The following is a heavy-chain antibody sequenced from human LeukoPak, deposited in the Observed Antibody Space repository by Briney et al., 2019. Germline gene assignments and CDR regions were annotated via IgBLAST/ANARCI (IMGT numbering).Heavy chain of an antibody. CDR3: ARGGAFCSITTCHEFDH. D-gene: IGHD2-2*01. Sequence: ASVKVSCKTSGYTFTGSYLHWVRQVPGQGLEWMGWTNPSTGGTKSAQPFEGRVTMTRDTSNTKGYLELRSLRLDDTDTYYCARGGAFCSITTCHEFDHWGQGTLVIVSS. V-gene: IGHV1-2*02. J-gene: IGHJ4*02. CDR1: GYTFTGSY. CDR2: TNPSTGGT.